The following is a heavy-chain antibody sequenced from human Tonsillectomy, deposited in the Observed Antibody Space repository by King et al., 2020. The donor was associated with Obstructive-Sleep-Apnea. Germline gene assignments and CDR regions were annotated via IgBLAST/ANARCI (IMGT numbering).Heavy chain of an antibody. CDR2: ICWNSGSI. V-gene: IGHV3-9*01. D-gene: IGHD4-17*01. Sequence: VQLVESGGGLVQPGRSLRLSCAASGFTFDDYAMHWVRQAPGKGLEWVSGICWNSGSIGYADSVKGRFTISRDNAKNSLYLQMNSLRAEDTALYYCAKGNYGDYESSFDYWGQGTLVTVSS. CDR1: GFTFDDYA. CDR3: AKGNYGDYESSFDY. J-gene: IGHJ4*02.